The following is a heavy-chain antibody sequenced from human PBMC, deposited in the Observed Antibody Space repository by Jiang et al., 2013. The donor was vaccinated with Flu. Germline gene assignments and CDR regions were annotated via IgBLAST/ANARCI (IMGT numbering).Heavy chain of an antibody. D-gene: IGHD6-19*01. J-gene: IGHJ5*02. CDR2: IYYSGST. CDR3: ARGGGWYETWFDP. V-gene: IGHV4-59*01. Sequence: TVSGASIGSTYYWSWIRQPPGKGLEWIGYIYYSGSTNYNPSLKSRVTISVDTSKNQFSLKLSSVTAADTAVYYCARGGGWYETWFDPWGQGTLVTVSS. CDR1: GASIGSTYY.